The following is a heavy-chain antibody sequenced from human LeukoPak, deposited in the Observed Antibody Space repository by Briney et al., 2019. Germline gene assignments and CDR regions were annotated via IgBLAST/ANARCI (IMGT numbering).Heavy chain of an antibody. D-gene: IGHD6-19*01. V-gene: IGHV4-34*01. CDR3: ARVPLAVAGDIDY. Sequence: SETLSLTCAVYGGSFSGYYWSWIRQPPGKGLEWIGEINHSGSTNYNPSLKSRVTISVDTSKNQFSLKLSSVTAADTAVYCCARVPLAVAGDIDYWGQGTLVTVSS. CDR2: INHSGST. J-gene: IGHJ4*02. CDR1: GGSFSGYY.